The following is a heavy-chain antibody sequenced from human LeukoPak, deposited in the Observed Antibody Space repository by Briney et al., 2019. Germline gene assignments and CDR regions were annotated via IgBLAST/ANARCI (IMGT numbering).Heavy chain of an antibody. D-gene: IGHD6-13*01. CDR2: INHSGST. CDR3: ARAPGIAAAGKYFDY. CDR1: GGSFSGYY. Sequence: SETLSLTCAVYGGSFSGYYWSWIRQPPGKGLEWIGEINHSGSTNYNPSLKSRVTISVDTSKNQFSLKLSSVTAADTAVYYCARAPGIAAAGKYFDYWGQGTLVTVSS. V-gene: IGHV4-34*01. J-gene: IGHJ4*02.